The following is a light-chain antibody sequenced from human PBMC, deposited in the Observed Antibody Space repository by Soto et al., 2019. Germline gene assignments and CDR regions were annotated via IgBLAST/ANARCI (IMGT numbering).Light chain of an antibody. Sequence: DIVMTQSPDSLAVSLGERATINCKSSQSVLYSSNNNNYLAWYQQKPGQPPKLLIYWASSRESGVPDRFSVSGSGTDFTLTISSLQAEDVAVYYCQQYYNTPLTFGQGTRVEVK. V-gene: IGKV4-1*01. CDR3: QQYYNTPLT. CDR2: WAS. CDR1: QSVLYSSNNNNY. J-gene: IGKJ1*01.